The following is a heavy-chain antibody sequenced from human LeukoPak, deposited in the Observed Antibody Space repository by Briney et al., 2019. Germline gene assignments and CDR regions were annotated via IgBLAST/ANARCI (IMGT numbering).Heavy chain of an antibody. D-gene: IGHD2-8*02. V-gene: IGHV3-23*01. CDR3: ATYRQVLLPFES. J-gene: IGHJ4*02. CDR2: IFPSGGEI. CDR1: GFTFSTFA. Sequence: GGSLRLSCTASGFTFSTFAMIWVRQPPGKGLEWVSSIFPSGGEIHYADSVRGRFTISSDNSKSTLSLQMNSLRAEDTAIYYCATYRQVLLPFESWGQGTLVTVSS.